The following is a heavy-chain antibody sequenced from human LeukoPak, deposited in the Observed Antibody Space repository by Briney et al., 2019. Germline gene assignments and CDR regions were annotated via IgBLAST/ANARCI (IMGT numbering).Heavy chain of an antibody. D-gene: IGHD3-22*01. Sequence: MPSQTLSLTCTVSGHSISSGDYYWDWVRQTPGQGPEWIGYIYYTGSAYYNPSLKSRVTMSVDTSRNQFSLTLTSVTAADTAVYYCARHNYDSRGYLTYLFDYWAGGALVTVSS. CDR3: ARHNYDSRGYLTYLFDY. J-gene: IGHJ4*02. CDR1: GHSISSGDYY. CDR2: IYYTGSA. V-gene: IGHV4-30-4*01.